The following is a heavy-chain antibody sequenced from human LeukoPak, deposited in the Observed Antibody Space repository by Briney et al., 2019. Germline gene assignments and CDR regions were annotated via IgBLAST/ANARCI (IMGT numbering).Heavy chain of an antibody. V-gene: IGHV3-33*05. CDR3: ARAISHSNYGVDV. CDR2: ILYDGSKT. J-gene: IGHJ6*02. CDR1: GFMFSNYG. D-gene: IGHD6-13*01. Sequence: PGGSLRLSCAGTGFMFSNYGMHWVRQAPGKGLEWVAFILYDGSKTFHAASVKGRFTISRDNAKNTLYLQMNSLRAEDTAVYYCARAISHSNYGVDVWGQGTTVTVSS.